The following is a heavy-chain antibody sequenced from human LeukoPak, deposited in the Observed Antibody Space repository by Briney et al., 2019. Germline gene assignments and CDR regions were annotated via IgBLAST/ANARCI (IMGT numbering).Heavy chain of an antibody. Sequence: ASVKVSCKASGYTFTNYDINWVRQATGQGLEWMGWMNPNNGNTGYAQKFQGRVTITRDTSISTAYMELSSLRSEDTAVYYCARGSGSGNFRAFDIWGQGTMVTVSS. J-gene: IGHJ3*02. CDR1: GYTFTNYD. CDR3: ARGSGSGNFRAFDI. V-gene: IGHV1-8*03. CDR2: MNPNNGNT. D-gene: IGHD3-10*01.